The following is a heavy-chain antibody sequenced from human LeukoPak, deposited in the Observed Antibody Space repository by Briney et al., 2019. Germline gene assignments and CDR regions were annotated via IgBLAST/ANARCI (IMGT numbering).Heavy chain of an antibody. J-gene: IGHJ4*02. D-gene: IGHD6-13*01. Sequence: KPSETLSLTCSVSGGAISSSTYSWGWIRQPPGKGLEWIGNIYYSGSIYYNPSLKSRVTISVETSKNQFSLKLTSVTAADTAVYYCARHSRRGFIPHRDSSRIDYWGQGTLVTVSS. CDR2: IYYSGSI. V-gene: IGHV4-39*01. CDR1: GGAISSSTYS. CDR3: ARHSRRGFIPHRDSSRIDY.